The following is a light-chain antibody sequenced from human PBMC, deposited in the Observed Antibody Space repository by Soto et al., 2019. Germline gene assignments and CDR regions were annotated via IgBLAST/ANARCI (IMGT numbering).Light chain of an antibody. CDR1: QDIGND. J-gene: IGKJ1*01. CDR2: LTY. CDR3: PQHNAYPRT. Sequence: DVQMPRSPYSLSSALGDIVPITCRASQDIGNDVGWYQQKPGKAPKRLIYLTYSLQTGVPSRFSGSGSGTDFSLTISSLQPEESAPYFCPQHNAYPRTFGQGTKVDIK. V-gene: IGKV1-17*01.